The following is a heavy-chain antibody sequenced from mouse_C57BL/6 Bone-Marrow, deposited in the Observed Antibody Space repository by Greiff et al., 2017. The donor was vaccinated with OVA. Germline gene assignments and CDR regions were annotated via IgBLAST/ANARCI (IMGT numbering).Heavy chain of an antibody. J-gene: IGHJ4*01. V-gene: IGHV5-9-1*02. CDR1: GFTFSSYA. CDR3: TREGYYAMDY. Sequence: DVMLVESGEGLVKPGGSLKLSCAASGFTFSSYAMSWVRQTPEKRLEWVAYISSGGDYIYYADTVKGRFTISRDNARNTQYLQMSSLKSEDTAMYYCTREGYYAMDYWGQGTSVTVSS. CDR2: ISSGGDYI.